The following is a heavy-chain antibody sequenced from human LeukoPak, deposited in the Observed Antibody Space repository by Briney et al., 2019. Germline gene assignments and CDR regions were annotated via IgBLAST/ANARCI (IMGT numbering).Heavy chain of an antibody. CDR1: GFTVSSTH. Sequence: HSGGSLRLSCAASGFTVSSTHMVWVRQAPGKGLEWVSVTYTGGNSYYAGSVKGRFIISRDISKNTLYLQMNSLRAEDSALYYCARHVYHGGSWHRGFDYWGQGTLVTVSS. D-gene: IGHD2-15*01. CDR3: ARHVYHGGSWHRGFDY. V-gene: IGHV3-53*01. J-gene: IGHJ4*02. CDR2: TYTGGNS.